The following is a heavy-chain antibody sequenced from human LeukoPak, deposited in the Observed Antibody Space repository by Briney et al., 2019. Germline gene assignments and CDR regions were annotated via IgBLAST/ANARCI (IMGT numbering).Heavy chain of an antibody. CDR2: IVVGSGNT. CDR1: GFTFTSSA. D-gene: IGHD5-18*01. Sequence: ASVKVSCKASGFTFTSSAVQWVRQARGQRLEWIGWIVVGSGNTNYAQKFQERVTITRDMSTSTAYMELSSLRSEDTAVYYCAALAGNSYGLRFGYWGQGTLVTVSP. CDR3: AALAGNSYGLRFGY. J-gene: IGHJ4*02. V-gene: IGHV1-58*01.